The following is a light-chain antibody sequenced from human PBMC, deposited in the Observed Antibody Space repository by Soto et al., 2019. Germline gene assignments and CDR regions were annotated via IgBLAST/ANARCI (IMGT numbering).Light chain of an antibody. CDR3: CSYAGSSTFLV. CDR2: EGS. CDR1: SSDVGSYNL. Sequence: QSALTQPASVSGSPGQSITISCTGTSSDVGSYNLVSWYQQHPGKAPKLMIYEGSTRPSGVSNRFSGSKSGNTASLTISGLQAEHEGDYYCCSYAGSSTFLVFGGGTKLTVL. V-gene: IGLV2-23*03. J-gene: IGLJ2*01.